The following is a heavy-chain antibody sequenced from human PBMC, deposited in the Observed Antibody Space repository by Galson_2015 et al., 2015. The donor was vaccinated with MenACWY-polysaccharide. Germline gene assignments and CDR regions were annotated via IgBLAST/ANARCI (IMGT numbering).Heavy chain of an antibody. D-gene: IGHD1-1*01. CDR3: VRSSPTWDDMLDY. CDR2: IRNKANSYTT. J-gene: IGHJ4*02. Sequence: SLRLSCAASGFTFSDHYMDWVRQAPGQGLEWVGRIRNKANSYTTEYAASVKGRFTISRDDSKNSLFLQMNSLKTEDTAVYYCVRSSPTWDDMLDYWGQGTLVTVSS. CDR1: GFTFSDHY. V-gene: IGHV3-72*01.